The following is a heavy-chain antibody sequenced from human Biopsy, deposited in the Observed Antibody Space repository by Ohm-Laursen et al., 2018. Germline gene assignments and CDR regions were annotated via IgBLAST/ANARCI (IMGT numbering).Heavy chain of an antibody. Sequence: PSVKVSCQVIGGTFSASGISWARLAPGHGLEFVGGIIPIFQTTHYAQSFQGRVTIVAEKSTSTAYMELSSLRSDDAAIYYCATVRGLVWFGELIAWGQGTLVTVSS. CDR2: IIPIFQTT. CDR1: GGTFSASG. CDR3: ATVRGLVWFGELIA. D-gene: IGHD3-10*01. J-gene: IGHJ5*02. V-gene: IGHV1-69*06.